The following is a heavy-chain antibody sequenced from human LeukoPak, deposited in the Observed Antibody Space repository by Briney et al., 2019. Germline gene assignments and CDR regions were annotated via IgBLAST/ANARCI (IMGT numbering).Heavy chain of an antibody. CDR1: GFTFSSYG. D-gene: IGHD1-1*01. J-gene: IGHJ4*02. Sequence: GGSLRLSCAASGFTFSSYGMHWVRQAPGKGLEWVAVIWYDGSNKYYADSVKGRFTISRDNSKNTLYLQMNSLRAEDTAVYYCAKDRQTGKLDYWGQGTLVTVSS. CDR3: AKDRQTGKLDY. V-gene: IGHV3-33*06. CDR2: IWYDGSNK.